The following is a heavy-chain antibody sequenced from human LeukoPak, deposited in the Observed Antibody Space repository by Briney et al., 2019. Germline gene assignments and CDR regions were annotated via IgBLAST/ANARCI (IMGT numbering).Heavy chain of an antibody. CDR3: ARAEGQWYYDILTGPIDY. J-gene: IGHJ4*02. CDR1: GGSISSYY. Sequence: SGTLSLTCTVSGGSISSYYWSWLRQPPGKGLEYIGFLYYTGNTNYNPSLKSRVTISVDTSKNQFSLKLSSVTAADTAVYYCARAEGQWYYDILTGPIDYWGQGTLVTVSS. V-gene: IGHV4-59*08. D-gene: IGHD3-9*01. CDR2: LYYTGNT.